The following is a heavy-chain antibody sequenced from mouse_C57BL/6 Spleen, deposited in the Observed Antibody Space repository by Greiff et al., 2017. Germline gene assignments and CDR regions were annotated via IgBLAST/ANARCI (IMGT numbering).Heavy chain of an antibody. V-gene: IGHV1-15*01. D-gene: IGHD2-4*01. CDR2: IDPETGGT. CDR3: TRGLRGGYVEV. CDR1: GYTFTDYE. Sequence: QVHVKQSGAELVRPGASVTLSCKASGYTFTDYEMHWVKQTPVHGLEWIGAIDPETGGTAYNQKFKGKAILTADKSSSTAYMELRSLTAEDSAVYYCTRGLRGGYVEVWGTGTTVTVSS. J-gene: IGHJ1*03.